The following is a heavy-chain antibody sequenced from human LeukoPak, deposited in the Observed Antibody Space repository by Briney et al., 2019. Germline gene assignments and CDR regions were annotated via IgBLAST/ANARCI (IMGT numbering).Heavy chain of an antibody. CDR2: IYYSGST. D-gene: IGHD2-2*01. CDR3: ARVPLPDSYYYYYMDV. J-gene: IGHJ6*03. Sequence: SETLSLTCTVSGYSISSGYYWGWIRQPPGKGLEWIGYIYYSGSTNYNPSLKSRVTISVDTSKNQFSLKLSSVTAADTAVYYCARVPLPDSYYYYYMDVWGKGTTVTISS. CDR1: GYSISSGYY. V-gene: IGHV4-61*01.